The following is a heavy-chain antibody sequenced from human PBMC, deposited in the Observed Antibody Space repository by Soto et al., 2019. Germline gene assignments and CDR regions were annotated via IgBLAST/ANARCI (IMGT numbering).Heavy chain of an antibody. Sequence: SETLSLTCTVPGGSVNMGTYYWSWIRQPPGKGLEWIGFIHYSGSTYYNPSLKSRVTISVDTSKNQFSLKLSSVTAADTAVYYCARAQGSGFLVSWGQGTLVTVSS. V-gene: IGHV4-30-4*08. D-gene: IGHD3-10*01. CDR1: GGSVNMGTYY. J-gene: IGHJ4*02. CDR3: ARAQGSGFLVS. CDR2: IHYSGST.